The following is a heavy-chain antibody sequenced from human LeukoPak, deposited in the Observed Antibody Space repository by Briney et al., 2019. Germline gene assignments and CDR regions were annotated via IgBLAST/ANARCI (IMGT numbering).Heavy chain of an antibody. CDR2: ISAYNGNT. CDR3: ARSTYYDFWSGYLFDY. CDR1: GYTFTSYG. J-gene: IGHJ4*02. Sequence: ASVKVSCKASGYTFTSYGISWVRQAPGQGLEWVGWISAYNGNTNYAQKLQGRVTMTTDTSTSTAYMELRSLRSDDTAVYYCARSTYYDFWSGYLFDYWGQGTLVTVS. D-gene: IGHD3-3*01. V-gene: IGHV1-18*01.